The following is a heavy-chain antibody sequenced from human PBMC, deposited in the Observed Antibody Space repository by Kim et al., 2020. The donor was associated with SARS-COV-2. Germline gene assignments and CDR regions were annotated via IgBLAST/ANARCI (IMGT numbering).Heavy chain of an antibody. D-gene: IGHD3-10*01. CDR3: ARVMVRGVNWFDP. CDR1: GYTFTGYY. J-gene: IGHJ5*02. Sequence: ASVKVSCKASGYTFTGYYMHWVRQAPGQGLEWMGRINPNSGGTNYAQKFQGRVTMTRDTSISTAYMELSRLRSDDTAVYYCARVMVRGVNWFDPWGQGTLVTVSS. V-gene: IGHV1-2*06. CDR2: INPNSGGT.